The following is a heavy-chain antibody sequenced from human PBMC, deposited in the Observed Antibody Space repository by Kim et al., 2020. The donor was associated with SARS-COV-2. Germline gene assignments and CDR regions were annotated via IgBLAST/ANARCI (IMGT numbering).Heavy chain of an antibody. Sequence: ASVKVSCKVSGYTLTELSMHWVRQAPGKGLEWMGGFDPEDGETIYAQKFQGRVTMTEDTSTDTAYMELSSLRSEDTAVYYCATSTLSSTSWGDAFDIWGQGTMVTVSS. CDR1: GYTLTELS. V-gene: IGHV1-24*01. CDR2: FDPEDGET. J-gene: IGHJ3*02. CDR3: ATSTLSSTSWGDAFDI. D-gene: IGHD2-2*01.